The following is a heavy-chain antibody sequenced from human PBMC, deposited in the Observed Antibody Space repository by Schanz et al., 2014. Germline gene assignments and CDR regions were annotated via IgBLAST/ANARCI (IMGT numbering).Heavy chain of an antibody. Sequence: QVQLVQSGAEVKKPGSSVKVSCKASGGTFSSYAFSWVRQAPGQGLEWMGKIIPILGMENYAQKFQGRVTITADISTSTAXMDLSSLRSDDTAVYYCXRDIQYHYDTSGPVGAFDIWGQGTVVTVSS. V-gene: IGHV1-69*04. CDR1: GGTFSSYA. J-gene: IGHJ3*02. CDR3: XRDIQYHYDTSGPVGAFDI. D-gene: IGHD3-22*01. CDR2: IIPILGME.